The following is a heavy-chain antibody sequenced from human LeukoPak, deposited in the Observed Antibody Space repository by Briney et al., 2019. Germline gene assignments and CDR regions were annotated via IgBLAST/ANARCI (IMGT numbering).Heavy chain of an antibody. J-gene: IGHJ3*02. CDR1: GGSISTEIYY. CDR3: ARRKNCSGYSCSHDAFDI. V-gene: IGHV4-61*09. D-gene: IGHD2-15*01. CDR2: ISDSGST. Sequence: SQTLSLTCSVSGGSISTEIYYWSWIRQPPGKGLEWIGYISDSGSTHYNPSLTSRVTISVDTSKNQFSLKLSSVTAADTAVYYCARRKNCSGYSCSHDAFDIWGQGTMVTVSS.